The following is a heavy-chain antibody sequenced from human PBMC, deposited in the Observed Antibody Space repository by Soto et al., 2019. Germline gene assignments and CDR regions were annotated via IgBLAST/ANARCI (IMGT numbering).Heavy chain of an antibody. J-gene: IGHJ4*02. D-gene: IGHD4-17*01. Sequence: QVQLVQSGAEGKKPGASVKVSCKASGYTFTSYEINWVRQATGQGLEWMGWMNPNSGDTGSTQKFQGSITMTRDTSTSTAYLELSSLRFEDTAVYYCARVGRYGESLDYWGQGTLVIVSS. CDR3: ARVGRYGESLDY. CDR2: MNPNSGDT. V-gene: IGHV1-8*01. CDR1: GYTFTSYE.